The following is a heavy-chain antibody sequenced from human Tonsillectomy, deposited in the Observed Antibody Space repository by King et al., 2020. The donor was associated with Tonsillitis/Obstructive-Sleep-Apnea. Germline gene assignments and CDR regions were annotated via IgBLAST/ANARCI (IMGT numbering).Heavy chain of an antibody. D-gene: IGHD4-17*01. CDR3: ARRGAVTPNYWYFDL. Sequence: QLVQSGAEGKKPGASVKVSCQASGYFFTTFLMHWVRQAPGLGLEWPGVIDPSGGSTHPARRFPGRFTRTRDTPTTTVYMDLSSLESNDTAVYFCARRGAVTPNYWYFDLWGRGTRVTVSS. J-gene: IGHJ2*01. V-gene: IGHV1-46*01. CDR1: GYFFTTFL. CDR2: IDPSGGST.